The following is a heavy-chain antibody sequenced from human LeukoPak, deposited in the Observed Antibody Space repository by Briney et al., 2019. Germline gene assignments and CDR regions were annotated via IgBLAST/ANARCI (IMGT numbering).Heavy chain of an antibody. V-gene: IGHV4-59*01. CDR3: ARGPRGYYYDSSGYYYFDY. CDR1: GGSISSYY. J-gene: IGHJ4*02. Sequence: ETLSLTCTVSGGSISSYYWSWIRQPPGKGLEWIGYIYYSGSTNYNPSLKSRVTISVDTSKNQFSLKLSSVTAADTAVYYCARGPRGYYYDSSGYYYFDYGGQGTLVTVSS. CDR2: IYYSGST. D-gene: IGHD3-22*01.